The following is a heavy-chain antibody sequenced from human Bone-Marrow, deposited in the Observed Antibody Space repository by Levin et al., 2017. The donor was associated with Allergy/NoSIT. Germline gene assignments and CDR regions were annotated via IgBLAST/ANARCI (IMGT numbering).Heavy chain of an antibody. J-gene: IGHJ4*02. D-gene: IGHD5-18*01. V-gene: IGHV5-51*01. CDR1: GYSFSTYW. Sequence: GESLKISCKGSGYSFSTYWIGWVRQRPGKGLEWMTMIKPGDSDTRYNPSFQGQVTVSSDKSINTAYLQWSSLEASDTAMYYCARHSLDRGMAYPDYWGRGTLVTVSS. CDR2: IKPGDSDT. CDR3: ARHSLDRGMAYPDY.